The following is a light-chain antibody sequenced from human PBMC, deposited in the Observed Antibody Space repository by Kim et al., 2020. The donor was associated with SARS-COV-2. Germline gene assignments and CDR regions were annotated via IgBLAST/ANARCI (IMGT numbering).Light chain of an antibody. J-gene: IGKJ4*01. Sequence: EILMTQSPATLSVSPGERVTLSCRASQSISSNLAWYQQKPGQAPRLLIYGTSTRAIGIPARFSGSGSGADFTLIITSLQPEDFAIYYWQQYDNWPRTFGGGTKVDIK. CDR2: GTS. CDR1: QSISSN. CDR3: QQYDNWPRT. V-gene: IGKV3-15*01.